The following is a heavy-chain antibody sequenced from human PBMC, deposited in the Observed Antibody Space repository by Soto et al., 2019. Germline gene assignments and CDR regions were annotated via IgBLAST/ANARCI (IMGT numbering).Heavy chain of an antibody. V-gene: IGHV4-59*01. CDR1: GGSISSYY. D-gene: IGHD3-22*01. Sequence: SSETLSLTCTVSGGSISSYYWSWIRQPPGKGLEWIGYIYYSGSTNYNPSLKSRVTISVDTSKNQFSLKLSSVTAADTAVYYCARDSDYYDSSGYAFDIWGQGTMVTVSS. CDR3: ARDSDYYDSSGYAFDI. J-gene: IGHJ3*02. CDR2: IYYSGST.